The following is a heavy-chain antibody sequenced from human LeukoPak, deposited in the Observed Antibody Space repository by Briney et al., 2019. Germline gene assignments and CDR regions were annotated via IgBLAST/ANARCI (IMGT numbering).Heavy chain of an antibody. CDR3: ARGHTVHRY. CDR1: GFTLSNYW. J-gene: IGHJ4*02. V-gene: IGHV3-7*03. Sequence: PGGSLRLSCAASGFTLSNYWMTWVRQAPGKGLEWVANMNQDGSEKYFVDSLKGRFTISRDNAKNSLSLQMNSLRAEDTAVYYCARGHTVHRYWGQGTLVTVSS. D-gene: IGHD2-8*02. CDR2: MNQDGSEK.